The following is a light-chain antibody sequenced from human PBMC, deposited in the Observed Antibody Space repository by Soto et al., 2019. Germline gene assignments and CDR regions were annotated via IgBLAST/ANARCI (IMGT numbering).Light chain of an antibody. CDR3: QQYNDSFPFT. Sequence: DIQMTQSPSTLSASVGDRVTITCRASQSISSWLAWYQQKPGAAPKLLIYEASTLESGVPTRFIGSRSGTEFTLTVSSLQPDDFATYYCQQYNDSFPFTFGQGTKLEI. CDR1: QSISSW. V-gene: IGKV1-5*03. J-gene: IGKJ2*01. CDR2: EAS.